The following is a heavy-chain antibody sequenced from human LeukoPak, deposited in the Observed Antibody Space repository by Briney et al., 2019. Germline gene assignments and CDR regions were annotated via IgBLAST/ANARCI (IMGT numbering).Heavy chain of an antibody. V-gene: IGHV4-39*07. CDR2: IESSGST. D-gene: IGHD2-15*01. J-gene: IGHJ5*02. Sequence: PSETLSLTCSVPGASISSGSNYWGWIRQPPGKRLEGIGSIESSGSTYYKPSVKSPVIVIIDPPQNHFSLTMSSVTAEDTAVYYCARGRRGYCSGGSCYSSWFDPWGQGTMVTVSS. CDR3: ARGRRGYCSGGSCYSSWFDP. CDR1: GASISSGSNY.